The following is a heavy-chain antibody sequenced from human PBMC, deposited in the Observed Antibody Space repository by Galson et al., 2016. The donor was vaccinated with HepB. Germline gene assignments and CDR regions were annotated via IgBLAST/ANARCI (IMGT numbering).Heavy chain of an antibody. CDR2: IFRGNHA. CDR1: GFSVSQNY. D-gene: IGHD3-10*01. J-gene: IGHJ4*02. Sequence: SLRLSCAVSGFSVSQNYMTWVRQAPGKGLEWRSVIFRGNHAYYADSVKGRFTIPRANFRNTLHLQINSLRAEDTAVYYCARAGSRVGFNLRFGFFDSWGQGTLVTVSS. CDR3: ARAGSRVGFNLRFGFFDS. V-gene: IGHV3-53*01.